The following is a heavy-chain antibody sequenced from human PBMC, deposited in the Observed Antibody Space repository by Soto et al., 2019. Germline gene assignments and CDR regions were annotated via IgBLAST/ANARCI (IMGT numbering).Heavy chain of an antibody. CDR1: GGFISRYY. CDR2: IYYGASA. Sequence: SETLSLTCNVSGGFISRYYLSWSRQPPGKGLEWIGYIYYGASATYNPSLSSRLTISLGTSKSQFSLNLNSVTTADTAVYHCASGFYRGFDYWGQGILVTVS. J-gene: IGHJ4*02. CDR3: ASGFYRGFDY. V-gene: IGHV4-59*01. D-gene: IGHD2-2*03.